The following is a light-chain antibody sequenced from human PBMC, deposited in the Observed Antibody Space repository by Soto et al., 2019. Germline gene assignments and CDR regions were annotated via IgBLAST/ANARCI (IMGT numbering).Light chain of an antibody. Sequence: QSALTQPASVSGSPGQSITISCTGTSSDVGGYNYVSWYQQHPGKAPKLMIYDVSNRPSGVSNRFSGSKSGDTASLTISGLQAEDEADYYCSSYTRSITYVFGTGTKLTVL. CDR2: DVS. CDR3: SSYTRSITYV. CDR1: SSDVGGYNY. J-gene: IGLJ1*01. V-gene: IGLV2-14*01.